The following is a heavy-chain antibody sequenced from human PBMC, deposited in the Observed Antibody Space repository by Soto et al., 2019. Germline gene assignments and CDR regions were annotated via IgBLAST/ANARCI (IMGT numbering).Heavy chain of an antibody. D-gene: IGHD2-15*01. Sequence: TGGSLRLSCAASGFTFDDYAMHWVRQAPGKGLEWVSGISWNSGSIGYADSVKGRFTISRDNAKNSLYLQMNSLRAEDTALYYFAKDTPPGGYMDVWGKGTMVTVFS. V-gene: IGHV3-9*01. CDR2: ISWNSGSI. J-gene: IGHJ6*03. CDR1: GFTFDDYA. CDR3: AKDTPPGGYMDV.